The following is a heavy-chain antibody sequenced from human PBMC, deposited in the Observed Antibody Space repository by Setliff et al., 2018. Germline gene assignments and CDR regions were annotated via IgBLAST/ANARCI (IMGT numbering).Heavy chain of an antibody. J-gene: IGHJ4*02. V-gene: IGHV4-59*01. CDR1: GDSINDYY. Sequence: LSLTCTVSGDSINDYYWSWIRQPPGKGLEWIGYVFFTGDTDYNPSLGGRVTISLDRSKTQFSLKLSSVTAADTAVCYCARGGVTAVWDLTDWGQGTLVTVSS. D-gene: IGHD2-21*02. CDR2: VFFTGDT. CDR3: ARGGVTAVWDLTD.